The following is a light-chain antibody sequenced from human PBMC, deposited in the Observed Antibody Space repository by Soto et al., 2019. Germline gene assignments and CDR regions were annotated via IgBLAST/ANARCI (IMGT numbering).Light chain of an antibody. CDR3: QQYGSSFRYT. J-gene: IGKJ2*01. Sequence: EIVMTQSPATLSVSPGERATLSCRASQSVNGNYLTWYQQKPGQAPRLLIYGASSRATGIPDRFSGSGSGTDFTLTISRLEPEDFAVYYCQQYGSSFRYTFGQGTKLEIK. V-gene: IGKV3-20*01. CDR2: GAS. CDR1: QSVNGNY.